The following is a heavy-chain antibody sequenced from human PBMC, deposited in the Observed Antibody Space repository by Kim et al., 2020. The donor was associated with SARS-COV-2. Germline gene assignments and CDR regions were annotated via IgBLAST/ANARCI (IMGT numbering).Heavy chain of an antibody. CDR1: GYTFTSYG. J-gene: IGHJ4*02. CDR3: ARVRGYSSSSRDRGVFGY. V-gene: IGHV1-18*01. D-gene: IGHD6-6*01. CDR2: ISAYNGNT. Sequence: ASVKVSCKASGYTFTSYGISWVRQAPGQGLEWMGWISAYNGNTNYAQKLQGRVTMTTDTSTSTAYMELRSLRSDDTAVYYCARVRGYSSSSRDRGVFGYWGQGTLVTVSS.